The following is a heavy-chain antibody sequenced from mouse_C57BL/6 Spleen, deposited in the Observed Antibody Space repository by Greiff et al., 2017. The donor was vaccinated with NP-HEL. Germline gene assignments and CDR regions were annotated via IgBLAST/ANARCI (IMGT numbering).Heavy chain of an antibody. CDR2: IYPGDGDT. D-gene: IGHD2-3*01. V-gene: IGHV1-82*01. J-gene: IGHJ4*01. Sequence: VKLVESGPELVKPGASVKISCKASGYAFSSSWMNWVKQRPGKGLEWIGRIYPGDGDTNYNGKFKGKATLTADKSSSTAYMQLSSLTSEDSAVYFCARKIYDGYYDAMDYWGQGTSVTVSS. CDR3: ARKIYDGYYDAMDY. CDR1: GYAFSSSW.